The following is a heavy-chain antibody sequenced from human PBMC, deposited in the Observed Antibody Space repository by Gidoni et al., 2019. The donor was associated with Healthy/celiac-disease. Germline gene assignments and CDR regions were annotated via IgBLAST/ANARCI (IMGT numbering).Heavy chain of an antibody. D-gene: IGHD3-10*01. Sequence: EVQLVESGGGLVQPGGSLRLSCAASGFTFSSYWMHWVRQAPGKGLVWVSRINSDGSSTSYADSVKGRFTISRDNAKNTLYLQMNSLRAEDTAVYYCARVDPVRGVIIRSFDAFDIWGQGTMVTVSS. CDR1: GFTFSSYW. CDR3: ARVDPVRGVIIRSFDAFDI. V-gene: IGHV3-74*01. J-gene: IGHJ3*02. CDR2: INSDGSST.